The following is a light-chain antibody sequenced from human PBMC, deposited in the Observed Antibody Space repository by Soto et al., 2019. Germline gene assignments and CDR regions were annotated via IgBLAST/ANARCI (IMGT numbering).Light chain of an antibody. Sequence: ESVLTQSPGTLSLSPGKRATLSCRASQSVSNFLAWYQQKPGQAPRLLIYDTSNRATGIPARFSGSGSGTDFTLTINNLDPEDFAVYYCQQRSNWPITFGQGTRLEIK. CDR3: QQRSNWPIT. J-gene: IGKJ5*01. CDR1: QSVSNF. CDR2: DTS. V-gene: IGKV3-11*01.